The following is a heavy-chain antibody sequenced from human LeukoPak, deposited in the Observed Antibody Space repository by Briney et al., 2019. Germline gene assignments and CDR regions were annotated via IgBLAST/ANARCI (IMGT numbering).Heavy chain of an antibody. D-gene: IGHD4-17*01. CDR2: ISGSGDVI. J-gene: IGHJ3*02. Sequence: AGGSLRLSCAASGFTFSTYGMSWVRQAPGKGLEWVTLISGSGDVIYYAGSVKGRFTISRDNSKNTLYLQMNSLRAEDTAVYYCAKVLYGAHDGLDIWGQGTMVTVSS. CDR3: AKVLYGAHDGLDI. CDR1: GFTFSTYG. V-gene: IGHV3-23*01.